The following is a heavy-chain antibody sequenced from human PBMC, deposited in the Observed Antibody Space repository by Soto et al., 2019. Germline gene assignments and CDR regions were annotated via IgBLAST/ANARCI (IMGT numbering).Heavy chain of an antibody. D-gene: IGHD6-13*01. Sequence: SETLSLTCAVYGGSFSGYYWTWIRQPPGTGLEWIGEINHSGSTNYNPSLKSRVTISVDTSKRQISLNLTSVTAADTAVYYCARDAAAGLNDYWGQGTLVTVSS. V-gene: IGHV4-34*01. CDR2: INHSGST. CDR3: ARDAAAGLNDY. J-gene: IGHJ4*02. CDR1: GGSFSGYY.